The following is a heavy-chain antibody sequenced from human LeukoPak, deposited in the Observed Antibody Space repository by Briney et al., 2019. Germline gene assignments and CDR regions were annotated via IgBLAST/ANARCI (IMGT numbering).Heavy chain of an antibody. CDR3: AKIPQAAGIVSFDY. J-gene: IGHJ4*02. CDR1: GFTFTTYG. CDR2: IRGSGTTT. Sequence: GGALRLSCVASGFTFTTYGMSWVRQAPRKGLEWGSTIRGSGTTTYYADSVKGRFTISRDISRNTLYLQMNSLRAEDTAIYYCAKIPQAAGIVSFDYWGQGTLVTVSS. V-gene: IGHV3-23*01. D-gene: IGHD6-13*01.